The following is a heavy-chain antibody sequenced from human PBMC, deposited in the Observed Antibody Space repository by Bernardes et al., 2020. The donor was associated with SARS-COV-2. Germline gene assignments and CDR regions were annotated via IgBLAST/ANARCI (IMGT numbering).Heavy chain of an antibody. D-gene: IGHD1-1*01. Sequence: SETLPLTCAVYGGSFSGYYWSWIRQPPGKGLEWIGEINHSGSTNYNPSLKSRVTISVDTSKNQFSLKLSSVTAADTAVYYCARDEGTVDYYMDVWGKGTTVTVSS. CDR1: GGSFSGYY. V-gene: IGHV4-34*01. CDR2: INHSGST. J-gene: IGHJ6*03. CDR3: ARDEGTVDYYMDV.